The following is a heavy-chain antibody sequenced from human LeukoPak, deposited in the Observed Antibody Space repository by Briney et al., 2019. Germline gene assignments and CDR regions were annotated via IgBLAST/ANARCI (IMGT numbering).Heavy chain of an antibody. CDR3: AKTPKPYCSGGSCYSHGYFQH. J-gene: IGHJ1*01. Sequence: PGRSLKLSCAASGFTFDDYAKHWVRQAPGKGLEWVSGISWNSGSIGYADSVKGRFTISRDNAKNSLYLQMNSLRAEDTALYYCAKTPKPYCSGGSCYSHGYFQHWGQGTLVTVSS. V-gene: IGHV3-9*01. D-gene: IGHD2-15*01. CDR2: ISWNSGSI. CDR1: GFTFDDYA.